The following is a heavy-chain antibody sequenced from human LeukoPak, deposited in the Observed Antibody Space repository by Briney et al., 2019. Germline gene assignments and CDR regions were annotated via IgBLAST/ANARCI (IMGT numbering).Heavy chain of an antibody. CDR2: IRYDGSNK. V-gene: IGHV3-30*02. Sequence: PGGSLRLSCAASGFTFSSYGMHWVRQAPGKGLEWVAFIRYDGSNKYYADSVKGRFTISRDNSKNTLYLQMNSLRAEDTAVYYCAKDLYLYRIRGESFDYWGQGTLVTVSS. CDR1: GFTFSSYG. D-gene: IGHD3-10*01. J-gene: IGHJ4*02. CDR3: AKDLYLYRIRGESFDY.